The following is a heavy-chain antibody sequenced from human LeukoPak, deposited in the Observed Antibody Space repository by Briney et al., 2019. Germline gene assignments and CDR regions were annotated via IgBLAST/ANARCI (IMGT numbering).Heavy chain of an antibody. J-gene: IGHJ4*02. CDR1: GGSISSYY. Sequence: SETLSLTCTVSGGSISSYYWSWIRQPPGKGLEWIGYIYHSGSTNYNPSLKSRVTISVDTSKNQFSLKLSSVTAADTAVYYCAGERRDGYNYYWGQGTLVTVSS. CDR2: IYHSGST. CDR3: AGERRDGYNYY. V-gene: IGHV4-59*01. D-gene: IGHD5-12*01.